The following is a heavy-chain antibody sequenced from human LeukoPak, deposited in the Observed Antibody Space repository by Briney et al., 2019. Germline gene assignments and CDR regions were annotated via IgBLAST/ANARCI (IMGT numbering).Heavy chain of an antibody. CDR2: ISSTGHAI. V-gene: IGHV3-48*01. Sequence: GGSLRLSCAASGFTFSGYTMNWVRQAPGKGLEWVSCISSTGHAIYYTDSVKGRFTISRDNAKNSLDLQMDSLRAEDMAVYYCATSYFGGFDYWGQGTLVSVSS. CDR1: GFTFSGYT. CDR3: ATSYFGGFDY. J-gene: IGHJ4*02. D-gene: IGHD3-10*01.